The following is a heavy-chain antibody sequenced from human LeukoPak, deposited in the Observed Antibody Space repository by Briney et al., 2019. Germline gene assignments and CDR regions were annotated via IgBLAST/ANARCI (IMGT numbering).Heavy chain of an antibody. J-gene: IGHJ5*02. CDR3: ARGGYCSGGVPCWFDP. Sequence: SETLSLTCTVSGGSISSSSYYWGWIRQPPGKGLEWIGSIYYSGSTYYNPSLKSRVTISVDTSKNQFSLKLSSVTAADTAVYYCARGGYCSGGVPCWFDPWGQGTLVTVSS. D-gene: IGHD2-15*01. CDR1: GGSISSSSYY. V-gene: IGHV4-39*07. CDR2: IYYSGST.